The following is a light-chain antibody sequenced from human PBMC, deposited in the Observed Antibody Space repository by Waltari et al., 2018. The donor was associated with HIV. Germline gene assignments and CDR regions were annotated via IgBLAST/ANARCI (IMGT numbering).Light chain of an antibody. CDR1: QSVSSN. V-gene: IGKV3-15*01. CDR2: GAS. CDR3: QQYNNWPYT. J-gene: IGKJ2*01. Sequence: EIVMTQSPATLSVSPGERATLSCRASQSVSSNLAWYQQKAGQAPRHLIYGASTRATGIPARFSCSGSGTEFTLTISSLQSEDFAVYYCQQYNNWPYTFGQGTKLEIK.